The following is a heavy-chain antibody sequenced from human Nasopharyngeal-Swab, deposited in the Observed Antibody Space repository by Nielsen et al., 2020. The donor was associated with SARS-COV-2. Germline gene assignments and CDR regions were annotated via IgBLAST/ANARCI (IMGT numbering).Heavy chain of an antibody. CDR2: INHSGST. J-gene: IGHJ6*02. CDR3: AGVLCSRTSCYGVGNYYYGMDV. CDR1: GGSISSYY. V-gene: IGHV4-34*01. D-gene: IGHD2-2*01. Sequence: SETLSLTCTVSGGSISSYYWSWIRQPPGKGLEWIGDINHSGSTNYNPSLKSRVTMSVDTSKNQFSLKLSSVTAADTAVYYCAGVLCSRTSCYGVGNYYYGMDVWGQGTTVTVSS.